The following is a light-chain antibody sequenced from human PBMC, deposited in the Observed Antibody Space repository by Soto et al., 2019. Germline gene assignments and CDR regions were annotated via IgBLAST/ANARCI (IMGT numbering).Light chain of an antibody. CDR2: EVT. Sequence: QSALTQPPSASGSPGQSVTTSCTGTSSDVGGYNSVSWYQQHPGKAPKLMIYEVTKRPSGVPDRFSGSKSGNTASLTVSGLQAEDEADYFCSSYAGSNNLMFGGGTKVTVL. J-gene: IGLJ3*02. CDR3: SSYAGSNNLM. V-gene: IGLV2-8*01. CDR1: SSDVGGYNS.